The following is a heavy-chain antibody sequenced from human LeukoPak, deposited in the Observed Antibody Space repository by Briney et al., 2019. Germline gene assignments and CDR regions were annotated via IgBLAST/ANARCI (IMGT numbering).Heavy chain of an antibody. V-gene: IGHV1-2*02. CDR3: AREEERYSEDY. CDR2: INPNNGGT. J-gene: IGHJ4*02. CDR1: GYIFTGYY. Sequence: ASVKVSCKASGYIFTGYYMHWVRQAPGQGLDWMGWINPNNGGTNYAPKFQGRVTMTRDTSISTVYMELSSLRPDDTAVYYCAREEERYSEDYWGQGTLVTVSS. D-gene: IGHD3-9*01.